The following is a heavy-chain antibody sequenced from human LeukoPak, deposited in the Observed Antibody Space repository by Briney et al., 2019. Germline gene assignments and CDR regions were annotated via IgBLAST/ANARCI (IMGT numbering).Heavy chain of an antibody. Sequence: GGSLRLSCPASGFTFSDYTMQWLRQAPGKGLEWVAVIWHDGTYISYGDSVRGRFTISRDNSKNTLYLQMNSLRAEDTAVYYCAKDLGSWRDYWGQGTLVTVSS. CDR1: GFTFSDYT. D-gene: IGHD6-13*01. V-gene: IGHV3-33*06. J-gene: IGHJ4*02. CDR2: IWHDGTYI. CDR3: AKDLGSWRDY.